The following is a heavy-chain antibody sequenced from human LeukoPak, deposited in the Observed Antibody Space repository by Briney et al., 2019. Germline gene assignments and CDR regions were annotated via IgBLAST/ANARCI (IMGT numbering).Heavy chain of an antibody. Sequence: GGSLRLSCAASGFTFSTYDMNWVRQAPGKGLEWVSAISGSGGSTYYADSVKGRFTISRDNSKNTLYLQMNSLRAEDTAVYYCAKVEGYSGYVVRHGFSIDYWGQGTLVTVSS. CDR3: AKVEGYSGYVVRHGFSIDY. V-gene: IGHV3-23*01. D-gene: IGHD5-12*01. CDR2: ISGSGGST. J-gene: IGHJ4*02. CDR1: GFTFSTYD.